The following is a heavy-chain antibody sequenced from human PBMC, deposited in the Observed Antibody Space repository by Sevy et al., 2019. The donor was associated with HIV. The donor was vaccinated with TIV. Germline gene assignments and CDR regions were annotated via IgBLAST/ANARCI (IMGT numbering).Heavy chain of an antibody. D-gene: IGHD6-13*01. Sequence: ASVKVSCKASGDTFSSYAISWVRQAPGQGLEWMGGIIPIFGTANYAQKFQGRVTITADESTSTAYMELSSLRSEDTAVYYCARDKSVGISIAAAGTLYYYGMDVWGHGTTVTVSS. J-gene: IGHJ6*02. CDR1: GDTFSSYA. CDR2: IIPIFGTA. V-gene: IGHV1-69*13. CDR3: ARDKSVGISIAAAGTLYYYGMDV.